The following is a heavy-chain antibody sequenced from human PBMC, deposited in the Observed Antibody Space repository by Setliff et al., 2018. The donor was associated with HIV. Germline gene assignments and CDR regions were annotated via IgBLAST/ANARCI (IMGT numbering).Heavy chain of an antibody. CDR1: GGSISSSSYY. D-gene: IGHD3-10*01. CDR2: IYYSGST. CDR3: VRQAFYYASGTYSHFYMDV. V-gene: IGHV4-39*01. Sequence: PSETLSLTCTVSGGSISSSSYYWGWIRQPPGKGLEWIGSIYYSGSTYYNRSLKSRVTSSVDPSKIQFSLKLSSVAAADTAVYYCVRQAFYYASGTYSHFYMDVGGKGIAVTVSS. J-gene: IGHJ6*03.